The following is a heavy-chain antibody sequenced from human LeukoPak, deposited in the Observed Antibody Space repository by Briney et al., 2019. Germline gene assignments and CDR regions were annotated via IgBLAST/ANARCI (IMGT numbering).Heavy chain of an antibody. D-gene: IGHD3-22*01. J-gene: IGHJ4*02. CDR3: ARGYYYDSSGGTYYFDY. Sequence: SVKVSCKASGGTFSSYAISWVRQAPGQGLEWMGGIIPIFGTANYAQKFQGRVTITTDESTSTAYMELSRLRSEDTAVYYCARGYYYDSSGGTYYFDYWGQGTLVTVSS. CDR2: IIPIFGTA. V-gene: IGHV1-69*05. CDR1: GGTFSSYA.